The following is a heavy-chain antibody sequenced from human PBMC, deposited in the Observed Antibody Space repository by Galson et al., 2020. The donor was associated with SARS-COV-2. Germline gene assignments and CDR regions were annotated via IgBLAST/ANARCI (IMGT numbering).Heavy chain of an antibody. CDR2: IDLNDDK. CDR3: ARAPGYSRSWLGYFDY. V-gene: IGHV2-70*04. Sequence: SGPTQVKPTQTLTLTCTFSGVLLSTSGMRVTGIRQPSGKSREWLSLIDLNDDKFYSTSLKTRLTISKDTYKKQEVHTMTSMDPVDTATYYCARAPGYSRSWLGYFDYWSQGTLVTVTS. D-gene: IGHD6-13*01. J-gene: IGHJ4*02. CDR1: GVLLSTSGMR.